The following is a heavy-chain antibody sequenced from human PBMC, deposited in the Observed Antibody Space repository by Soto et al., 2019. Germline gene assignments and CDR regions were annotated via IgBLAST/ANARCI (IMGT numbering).Heavy chain of an antibody. J-gene: IGHJ4*02. CDR2: IYYSGST. V-gene: IGHV4-30-4*01. CDR1: GGSISSGDYY. Sequence: QVQLQESGPGLVKPSQTLSLTCTVSGGSISSGDYYWSWIRQPPGKGLEWIGYIYYSGSTYYNPALKSRVTISVDTSKNQSSLKLSSVTAADTAVYYCARLDSSGYHYFDYWGQGTLVTVSS. D-gene: IGHD3-22*01. CDR3: ARLDSSGYHYFDY.